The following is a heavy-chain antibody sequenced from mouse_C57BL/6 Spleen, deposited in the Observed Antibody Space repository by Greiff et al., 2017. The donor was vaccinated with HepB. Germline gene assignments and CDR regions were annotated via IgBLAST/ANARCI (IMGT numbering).Heavy chain of an antibody. D-gene: IGHD1-1*01. CDR3: ARFTTVVANGHYYAMDY. Sequence: VQLQQSGAELARPGASVKMSCKASGYTFTSYTMHWVKQRPGQGLEWIGYINPSSGYTKYNQKFKDKATLTADKSSSTAYMQLSSLTSEDSAVYYCARFTTVVANGHYYAMDYWGQGTSVTVSS. V-gene: IGHV1-4*01. CDR2: INPSSGYT. CDR1: GYTFTSYT. J-gene: IGHJ4*01.